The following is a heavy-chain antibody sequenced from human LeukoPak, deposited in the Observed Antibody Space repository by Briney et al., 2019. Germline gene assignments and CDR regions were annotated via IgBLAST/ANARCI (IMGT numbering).Heavy chain of an antibody. Sequence: ALRLSCXASXFXFSSYGMHWVRQAPGKGLEWVAVISYDGSNKYYADSVKGRFTISRDNSKNTLYLQMNSLRAEDTAVYYCAKDCIVGATIYGMDVWGQGTTVTVSS. CDR1: XFXFSSYG. CDR3: AKDCIVGATIYGMDV. D-gene: IGHD1-26*01. V-gene: IGHV3-30*18. J-gene: IGHJ6*02. CDR2: ISYDGSNK.